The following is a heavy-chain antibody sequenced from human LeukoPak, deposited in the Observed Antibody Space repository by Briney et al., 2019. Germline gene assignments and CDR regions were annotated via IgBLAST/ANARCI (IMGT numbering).Heavy chain of an antibody. V-gene: IGHV3-21*04. CDR1: GFTFRNYL. D-gene: IGHD1-26*01. CDR2: ISYTGTYI. J-gene: IGHJ4*02. CDR3: VRDRGTYRPIDY. Sequence: PGGSLRLSCAASGFTFRNYLMNWVRQAPGKGLEWVSSISYTGTYIYYADSVKGRFTISRDNAQNSLYLQMNSLRAEDTAIYYCVRDRGTYRPIDYWGQGTLVTVSS.